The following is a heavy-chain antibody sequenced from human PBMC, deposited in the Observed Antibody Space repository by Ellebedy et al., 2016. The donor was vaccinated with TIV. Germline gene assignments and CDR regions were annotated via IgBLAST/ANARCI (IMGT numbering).Heavy chain of an antibody. CDR2: IYPGDSDT. CDR3: ARHLSPDYGDPYFDY. CDR1: GYSFTSYW. D-gene: IGHD4-17*01. J-gene: IGHJ4*02. Sequence: GESLKISCKGSGYSFTSYWIGWVRQMPGKGLEWMGIIYPGDSDTRYSPSFQGQVTISADKSISTAYLQWSSLKALDTAMYYCARHLSPDYGDPYFDYWGQGTLVTVSS. V-gene: IGHV5-51*01.